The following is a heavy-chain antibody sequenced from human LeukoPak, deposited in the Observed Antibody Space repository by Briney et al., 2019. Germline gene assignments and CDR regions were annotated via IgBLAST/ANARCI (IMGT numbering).Heavy chain of an antibody. V-gene: IGHV1-2*02. CDR3: AGLPRDNWNEPLDY. Sequence: ASVKVSCKASGHTFTDYYMHWVRQAPGQGLEWMGWINPNSGGTKYAQKFQGRVTMTRDTSINTAYMELSRLTYDDTAVYYCAGLPRDNWNEPLDYWGQGTLVTVSS. J-gene: IGHJ4*02. CDR1: GHTFTDYY. D-gene: IGHD1-20*01. CDR2: INPNSGGT.